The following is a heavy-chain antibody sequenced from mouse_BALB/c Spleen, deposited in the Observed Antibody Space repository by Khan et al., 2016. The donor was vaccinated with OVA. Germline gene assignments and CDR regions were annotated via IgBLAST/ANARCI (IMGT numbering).Heavy chain of an antibody. D-gene: IGHD6-1*01. CDR2: ISYRGRT. V-gene: IGHV3-2*02. J-gene: IGHJ2*01. CDR1: GYSITSGYG. Sequence: EVQLQESGPGLVKPSQSLSLTCTVTGYSITSGYGWNWIRQFPGNKLEWMVYISYRGRTNYNPSLKSLISIIRNSSKKQFLLQLNSVTTEKTATYYGTTTDRIKYWGQGTTLTVSS. CDR3: TTTDRIKY.